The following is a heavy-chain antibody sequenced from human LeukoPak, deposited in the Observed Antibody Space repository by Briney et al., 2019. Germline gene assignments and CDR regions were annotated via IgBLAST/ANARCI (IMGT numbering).Heavy chain of an antibody. Sequence: SETLSLTCAVYGGSFSGYYWSWIRQPPGKGLEWIGEINHSGSTNYNPSLKSRVTISVDTSKNQFSLKLSSVTAADTAVYYCARDPVEWELLLDYWGQGTLVTVSS. CDR2: INHSGST. CDR3: ARDPVEWELLLDY. V-gene: IGHV4-34*01. CDR1: GGSFSGYY. J-gene: IGHJ4*02. D-gene: IGHD1-26*01.